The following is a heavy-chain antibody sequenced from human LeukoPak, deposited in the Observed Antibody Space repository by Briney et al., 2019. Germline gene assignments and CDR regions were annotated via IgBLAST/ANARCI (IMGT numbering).Heavy chain of an antibody. V-gene: IGHV3-33*01. CDR3: ARDPLLDYDSSGYTGSVGYY. CDR2: IWYDGSNK. CDR1: GFTFSSYG. J-gene: IGHJ4*02. Sequence: GRSLRLSCAASGFTFSSYGMHWVRQAPGKGLEWVAVIWYDGSNKYYADSVKGRFTISRDNSKNTLYLQMNSLRAEDTAVYYCARDPLLDYDSSGYTGSVGYYGGQGPLVTVSS. D-gene: IGHD3-22*01.